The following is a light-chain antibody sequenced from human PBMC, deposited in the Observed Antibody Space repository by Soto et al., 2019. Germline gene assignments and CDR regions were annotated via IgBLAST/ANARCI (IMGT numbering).Light chain of an antibody. CDR2: AVT. CDR1: SSDVGGYNY. Sequence: SALTQPASVSGSPGQSLTISCTGTSSDVGGYNYVSWYQQHPGKAPKLMIYAVTDRPSGVSSRFSGSKSGNTASLTISGLQAEDEADYYCSSYTSSSTRFGTGTKVTVL. CDR3: SSYTSSSTR. V-gene: IGLV2-14*01. J-gene: IGLJ1*01.